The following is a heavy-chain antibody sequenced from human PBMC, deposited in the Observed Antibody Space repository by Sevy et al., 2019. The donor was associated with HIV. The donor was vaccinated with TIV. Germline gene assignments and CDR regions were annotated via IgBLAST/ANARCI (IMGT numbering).Heavy chain of an antibody. CDR1: GYTFTGSY. CDR2: MNPNNGGT. J-gene: IGHJ4*02. Sequence: ASVKVSCKASGYTFTGSYLHWVRQAPGQGLEWMGWMNPNNGGTKYAQKFQGRVTMTRDTSISTAYMELSRLRSDDTAVYYCARVIYPSSYSNSWYPDYWGQGTLVTVSS. V-gene: IGHV1-2*02. CDR3: ARVIYPSSYSNSWYPDY. D-gene: IGHD6-13*01.